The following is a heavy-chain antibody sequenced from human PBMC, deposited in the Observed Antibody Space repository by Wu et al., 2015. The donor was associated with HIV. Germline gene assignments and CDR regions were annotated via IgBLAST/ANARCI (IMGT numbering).Heavy chain of an antibody. Sequence: QVQLVHSGAEVKKPGTSVTVSCKASGGTFSSYAISWVRQAPGQGLEWMGGIIPIFGTANYAQKFQGRVTITTDESTSTAYMELSSLRSEDTAVYYCARSYGSGSYFYYGMDVWGQGTTVTVSS. J-gene: IGHJ6*02. CDR3: ARSYGSGSYFYYGMDV. CDR1: GGTFSSYA. D-gene: IGHD3-10*01. V-gene: IGHV1-69*01. CDR2: IIPIFGTA.